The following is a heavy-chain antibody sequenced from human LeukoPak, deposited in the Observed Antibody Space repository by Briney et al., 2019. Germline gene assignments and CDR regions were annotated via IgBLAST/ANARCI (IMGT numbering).Heavy chain of an antibody. Sequence: PSETLSLTCTVSGGSISSYYWSWIRQPPGKGLEWIGYIYYSGSTNYNPSLKSRVTISVDTSKNQFSLKLSSVTAADTAVYYCARQRNGHDSSGPNWFDPWGQGTLVTVSS. D-gene: IGHD3-22*01. V-gene: IGHV4-59*08. CDR1: GGSISSYY. CDR2: IYYSGST. J-gene: IGHJ5*02. CDR3: ARQRNGHDSSGPNWFDP.